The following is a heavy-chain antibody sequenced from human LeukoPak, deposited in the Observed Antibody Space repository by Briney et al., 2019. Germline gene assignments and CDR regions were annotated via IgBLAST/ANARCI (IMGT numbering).Heavy chain of an antibody. Sequence: PGGSLRLPCAASGFTFSSYAMSWVRQAPGKGLEWVSAISGSGGSTYYADSVKGRFTISRDNSKNTLYLQMNSLRAEDTAVYYCAKETYYCSGGSCYSGYFDYWGQGTLVTVSS. V-gene: IGHV3-23*01. J-gene: IGHJ4*02. CDR1: GFTFSSYA. D-gene: IGHD2-15*01. CDR2: ISGSGGST. CDR3: AKETYYCSGGSCYSGYFDY.